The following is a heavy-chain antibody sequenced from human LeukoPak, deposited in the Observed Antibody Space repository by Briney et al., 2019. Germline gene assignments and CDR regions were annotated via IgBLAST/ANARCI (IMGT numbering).Heavy chain of an antibody. J-gene: IGHJ4*02. CDR2: IIPIFGTA. CDR1: GGTFSSYA. V-gene: IGHV1-69*13. Sequence: SVKVCCKASGGTFSSYAISWVRQAPGQGLEWMGGIIPIFGTANYAQKFQGRVTITADESTSTAYMELSSLRSEDTAVYYCARVFDYYVSSGFDYWGQGTLVTVSS. D-gene: IGHD3-22*01. CDR3: ARVFDYYVSSGFDY.